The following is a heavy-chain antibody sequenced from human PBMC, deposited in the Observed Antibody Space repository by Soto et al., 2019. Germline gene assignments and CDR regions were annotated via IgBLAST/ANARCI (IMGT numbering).Heavy chain of an antibody. Sequence: SETLSLTCTVSGGSISSYYWSWIRQPPGKGLEWIGYIYYSGSTNYNPSLKSRVTISVDTSKNQFSLKLSSVTAADTAVYYCARGGSNYVVSYYMDVWGKGTTVTVSS. D-gene: IGHD4-4*01. CDR3: ARGGSNYVVSYYMDV. J-gene: IGHJ6*03. V-gene: IGHV4-59*01. CDR2: IYYSGST. CDR1: GGSISSYY.